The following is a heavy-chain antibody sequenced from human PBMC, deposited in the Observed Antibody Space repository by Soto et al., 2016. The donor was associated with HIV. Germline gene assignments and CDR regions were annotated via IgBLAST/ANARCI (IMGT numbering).Heavy chain of an antibody. V-gene: IGHV3-73*01. CDR2: IRSKANNYAT. CDR1: GFTFSGSA. J-gene: IGHJ5*02. Sequence: EVQLVESGGGLVQPGGSLKLSCAASGFTFSGSAMRWVRQASGKGLEWVGRIRSKANNYATAYAASVKGRFTISRDDSKNTAYLQMDSLKTEDTAVYYCTEARYYCSGGSCPHWFDPWGQGTLVTVSS. CDR3: TEARYYCSGGSCPHWFDP. D-gene: IGHD2-15*01.